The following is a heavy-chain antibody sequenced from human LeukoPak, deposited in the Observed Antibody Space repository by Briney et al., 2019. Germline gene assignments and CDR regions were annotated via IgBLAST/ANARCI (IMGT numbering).Heavy chain of an antibody. J-gene: IGHJ5*02. D-gene: IGHD3/OR15-3a*01. CDR3: ARLIRTGDNRFDP. Sequence: SETLSLTCTVSGGSISSGAYYWSWIRQHPEKGLEWIGDIYYSGSTYYNPSLKSRVIISVDTSKNQFSLKLSSVTAADTAVYYCARLIRTGDNRFDPWGQGTLVTVSS. CDR2: IYYSGST. V-gene: IGHV4-31*03. CDR1: GGSISSGAYY.